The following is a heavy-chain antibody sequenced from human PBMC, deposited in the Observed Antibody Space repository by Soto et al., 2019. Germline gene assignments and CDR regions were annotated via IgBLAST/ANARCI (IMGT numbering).Heavy chain of an antibody. J-gene: IGHJ6*02. D-gene: IGHD3-10*01. CDR3: ARELWSDDYYYYCRDV. CDR1: GGNFSSSA. CDR2: IIPIFGTA. V-gene: IGHV1-69*06. Sequence: QVPLVQSVAEVKKPGSSVKVSCKASGGNFSSSAISWVLQAPGQGLEWMGGIIPIFGTANYAQKFQGRVTITADKSPRTAYMELSSRRSEDTAVSYCARELWSDDYYYYCRDVWGQGNTFT.